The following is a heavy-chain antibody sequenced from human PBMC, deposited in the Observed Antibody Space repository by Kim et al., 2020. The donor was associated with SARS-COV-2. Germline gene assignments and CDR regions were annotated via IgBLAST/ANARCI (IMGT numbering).Heavy chain of an antibody. V-gene: IGHV1-24*01. J-gene: IGHJ4*02. Sequence: ASVKVSCKVSGYTVSELSMHWVRQAPGKGLEWMGGYDPEDGETIYAQKFQDRVTMTEDTSTDTAYMKLNSLRSEDTAVYFCVAMSLGSASVIDYWGQGTLVTVSS. CDR2: YDPEDGET. CDR1: GYTVSELS. CDR3: VAMSLGSASVIDY.